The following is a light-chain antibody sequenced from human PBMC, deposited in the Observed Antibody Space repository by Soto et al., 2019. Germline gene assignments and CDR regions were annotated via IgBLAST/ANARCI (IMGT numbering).Light chain of an antibody. CDR3: QQLNSYPIT. CDR2: DVS. J-gene: IGKJ5*01. Sequence: AIQVTQSPSSLSASVGDRVTITCRASQDIRGALAWYQQKPGKAPKLLIYDVSTLESGVPSRFSGSGSRTEFTLAISSLQPEDFGTYYCQQLNSYPITVGHGTRLEIK. V-gene: IGKV1-13*02. CDR1: QDIRGA.